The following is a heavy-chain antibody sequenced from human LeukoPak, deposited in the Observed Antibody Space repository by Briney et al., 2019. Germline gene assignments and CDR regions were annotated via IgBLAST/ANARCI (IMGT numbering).Heavy chain of an antibody. CDR2: IYHSGST. Sequence: SETLCLTCAVSGGSITSNHWWTWVRQPPGKGLEWIGEIYHSGSTNYNPSLKSRVTISVDKSKKQFSLKLSSVTAADTAVYYCARNGGTSDVDDWGQGTLVTVSS. D-gene: IGHD4-23*01. J-gene: IGHJ4*02. CDR1: GGSITSNHW. CDR3: ARNGGTSDVDD. V-gene: IGHV4-4*02.